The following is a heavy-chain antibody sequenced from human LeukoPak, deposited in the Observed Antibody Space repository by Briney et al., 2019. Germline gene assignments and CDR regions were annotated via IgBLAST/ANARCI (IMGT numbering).Heavy chain of an antibody. D-gene: IGHD3-3*01. CDR1: GGSISSYY. J-gene: IGHJ4*02. CDR3: ATYQHHLEWLGGSDFDY. Sequence: SETLSLTCTVSGGSISSYYWSWIRQPAGKGLEWIGRIYTSGSTNYNPSLKSRVTMSVDTSKNQFSLKLSSVTAADTAVYYCATYQHHLEWLGGSDFDYWGQGTLVTVSS. V-gene: IGHV4-4*07. CDR2: IYTSGST.